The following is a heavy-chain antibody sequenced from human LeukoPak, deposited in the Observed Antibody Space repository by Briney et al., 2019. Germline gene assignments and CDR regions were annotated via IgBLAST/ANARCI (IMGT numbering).Heavy chain of an antibody. D-gene: IGHD4-17*01. V-gene: IGHV3-48*02. J-gene: IGHJ4*02. CDR3: AKGQSDYGTGFDW. CDR2: ISSSSTTI. Sequence: PGGSLRLSCAASGFTFSSYSMNWVRQAPGKGLEWVSYISSSSTTIYYADSVNGRFTISRDDAKNSLYLQMNSLRDEDTAVYYCAKGQSDYGTGFDWWGQGTLVTVSS. CDR1: GFTFSSYS.